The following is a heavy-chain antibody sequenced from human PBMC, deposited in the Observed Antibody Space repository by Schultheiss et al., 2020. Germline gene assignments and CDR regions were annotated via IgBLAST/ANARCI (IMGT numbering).Heavy chain of an antibody. V-gene: IGHV3-30*12. CDR1: GFTFSSYG. Sequence: GGSLRLSCAASGFTFSSYGMHWVRQAPGKGLEWVAVISYDGSNKYYADSVKGRFTISRDNAKNTLYLQMNSLRAEDTAVYYCARDLQPRWLVGAYYYYGMDVWGQGTTVTVSS. CDR2: ISYDGSNK. J-gene: IGHJ6*02. D-gene: IGHD6-19*01. CDR3: ARDLQPRWLVGAYYYYGMDV.